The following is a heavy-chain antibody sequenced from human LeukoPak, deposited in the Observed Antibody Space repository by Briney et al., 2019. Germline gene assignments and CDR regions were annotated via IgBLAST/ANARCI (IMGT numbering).Heavy chain of an antibody. D-gene: IGHD6-19*01. CDR1: GFTFSSYG. Sequence: GGSLRLSCAASGFTFSSYGMHWVRQAPGKGLEWVALISFDGSNKYSADSVKGRFTISRDNSKNTLYLQMNSLRAEDTAVYYCAKSPHSSGWVPSYFDYWGQGTLVTVSS. CDR2: ISFDGSNK. J-gene: IGHJ4*02. V-gene: IGHV3-30*18. CDR3: AKSPHSSGWVPSYFDY.